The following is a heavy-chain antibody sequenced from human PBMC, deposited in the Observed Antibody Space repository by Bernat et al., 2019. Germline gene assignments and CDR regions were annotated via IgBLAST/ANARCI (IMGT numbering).Heavy chain of an antibody. CDR1: GFTFSSYG. D-gene: IGHD5-18*01. V-gene: IGHV3-33*01. Sequence: QVQLVESGGGVVQPGRSLRLSCAASGFTFSSYGMHWVRQAPGKGLEWVAVIWYDGSNKYYADSVKGRFTISRDNSKITLYLQMNSLRAEDTAVYYCARESSDVDTAMAPLLDSMGFDPWGQGTLVTVSS. J-gene: IGHJ5*02. CDR2: IWYDGSNK. CDR3: ARESSDVDTAMAPLLDSMGFDP.